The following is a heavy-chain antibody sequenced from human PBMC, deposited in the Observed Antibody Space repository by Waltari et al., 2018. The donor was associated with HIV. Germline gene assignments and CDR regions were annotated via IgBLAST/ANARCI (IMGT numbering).Heavy chain of an antibody. J-gene: IGHJ6*02. D-gene: IGHD3-3*01. CDR1: GFIFGDYA. V-gene: IGHV3-30-3*01. CDR2: ISFDGNKS. Sequence: QEQLVESGGGVAQPGRSLRLSCSASGFIFGDYAMHWVRQASGKGLDGVGLISFDGNKSYYADAVKGRFTISIDKSKNTMSLQMNSLRSDDTALYYCARTIFGVMITSDFFYGMDVWGQGTTVTVS. CDR3: ARTIFGVMITSDFFYGMDV.